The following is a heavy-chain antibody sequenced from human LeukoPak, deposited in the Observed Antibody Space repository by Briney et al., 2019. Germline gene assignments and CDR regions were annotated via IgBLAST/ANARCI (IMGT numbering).Heavy chain of an antibody. CDR3: ARGPVLSLDY. CDR1: GGSFSGYD. CDR2: INHSGST. J-gene: IGHJ4*02. V-gene: IGHV4-34*01. Sequence: SETLSLTCAVYGGSFSGYDWSWFGNSPGKGLEWIGEINHSGSTDYNPSPKSRLTISVDTSKNQFSLKLSSVTAADTAVYYCARGPVLSLDYWGQGTLVTVSS.